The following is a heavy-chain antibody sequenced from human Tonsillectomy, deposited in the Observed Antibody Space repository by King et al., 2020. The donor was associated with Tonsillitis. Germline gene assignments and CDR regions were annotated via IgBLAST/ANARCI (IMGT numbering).Heavy chain of an antibody. CDR2: IYWNDDK. J-gene: IGHJ4*02. V-gene: IGHV2-5*01. CDR3: AHSLDYYVSEPFNF. Sequence: TLKESGPTLVKPTQTLTLTCTFSGFSLSTSGVGVGWIRQPPGKALEWLALIYWNDDKRYRPSLKRRLTITKDTSKNQVVLTMTNMDPVVTATYYCAHSLDYYVSEPFNFWGQGTLVSVPS. CDR1: GFSLSTSGVG. D-gene: IGHD3-10*01.